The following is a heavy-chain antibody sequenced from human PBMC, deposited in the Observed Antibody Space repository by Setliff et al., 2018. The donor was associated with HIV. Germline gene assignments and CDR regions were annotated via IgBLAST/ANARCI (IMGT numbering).Heavy chain of an antibody. D-gene: IGHD6-19*01. V-gene: IGHV3-7*01. Sequence: GGSLRLSCAASGFTFSYFWMSWVRQAPGKGLEWVANIKHDGSEKYYVDSVKGRFTISRDNAKNSLYLQMNSLRAEDTAVYYCAKPPSADSSGWYRYFQRWGQGTLVTVSS. CDR3: AKPPSADSSGWYRYFQR. CDR2: IKHDGSEK. CDR1: GFTFSYFW. J-gene: IGHJ1*01.